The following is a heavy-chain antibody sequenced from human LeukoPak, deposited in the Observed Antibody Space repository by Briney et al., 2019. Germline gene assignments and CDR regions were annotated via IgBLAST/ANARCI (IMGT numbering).Heavy chain of an antibody. Sequence: GGSLRLSCAASGFTFSSYWMHWVRQAPGKGLVWVSRINSDGSSTNYADSVKGRFTISRDNAKNTLYLQMNSLRVEDTAVYYCASSPEDGPDYWGQGTLVTVSS. D-gene: IGHD5-24*01. J-gene: IGHJ4*02. CDR3: ASSPEDGPDY. V-gene: IGHV3-74*01. CDR2: INSDGSST. CDR1: GFTFSSYW.